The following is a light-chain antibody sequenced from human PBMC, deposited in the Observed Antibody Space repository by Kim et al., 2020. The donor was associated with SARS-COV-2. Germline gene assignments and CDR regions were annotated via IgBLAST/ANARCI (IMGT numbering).Light chain of an antibody. CDR3: QSYDSSLSGVV. Sequence: GGTISCNGGRSNMGAGYDVHWYQQLPGTAPKLLIYGNSNRPSGVPDRFSGSKSGTSASLAITGLQAEDEADYYCQSYDSSLSGVVFGGGTQLTVL. CDR1: RSNMGAGYD. J-gene: IGLJ2*01. CDR2: GNS. V-gene: IGLV1-40*01.